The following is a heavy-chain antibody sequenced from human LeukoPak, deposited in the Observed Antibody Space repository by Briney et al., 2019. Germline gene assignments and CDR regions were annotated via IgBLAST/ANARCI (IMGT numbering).Heavy chain of an antibody. V-gene: IGHV4-34*01. CDR2: INHSGST. CDR1: GGSFSGYY. J-gene: IGHJ4*02. CDR3: ARDAPGRAVAGNDY. D-gene: IGHD6-19*01. Sequence: PSETLSLTCAVYGGSFSGYYWGWIRQPPGKGLEWIGEINHSGSTNYNPSLKSRVTISVDTSKNQFSLKLSSVTAADTAVYYYARDAPGRAVAGNDYWGQGTLVTVSS.